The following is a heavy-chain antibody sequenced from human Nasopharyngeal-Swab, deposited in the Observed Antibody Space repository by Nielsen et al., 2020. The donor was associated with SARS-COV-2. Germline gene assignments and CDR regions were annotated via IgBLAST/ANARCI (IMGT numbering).Heavy chain of an antibody. J-gene: IGHJ4*02. V-gene: IGHV3-66*01. D-gene: IGHD6-13*01. CDR1: GFTVSSNY. Sequence: GESLKISCAASGFTVSSNYMSWVRQAPGKGLEWVSVIYSGASTYYADSVKGRFTISRDNSKNTLYLQMNSLRAEDTAVYYCASSGEQQLVPDYWGQGTLVTVSS. CDR2: IYSGAST. CDR3: ASSGEQQLVPDY.